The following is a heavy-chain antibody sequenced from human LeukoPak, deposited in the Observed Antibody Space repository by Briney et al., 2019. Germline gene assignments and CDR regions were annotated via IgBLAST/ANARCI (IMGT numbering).Heavy chain of an antibody. D-gene: IGHD4-11*01. J-gene: IGHJ4*02. CDR3: ASLTKPYSNYDY. CDR2: IYPGDSDT. CDR1: GYSFTSYL. Sequence: GESLKISCKGPGYSFTSYLIGWVRQLPVKGLEWMGIIYPGDSDTRYSPSFQGQVTISADKSISTAYLQWSSLKASDTAMYYCASLTKPYSNYDYWGQGTLVTVSS. V-gene: IGHV5-51*01.